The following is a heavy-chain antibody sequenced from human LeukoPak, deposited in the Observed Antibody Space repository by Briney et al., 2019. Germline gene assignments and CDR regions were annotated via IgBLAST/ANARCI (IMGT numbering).Heavy chain of an antibody. D-gene: IGHD2-2*01. J-gene: IGHJ6*03. V-gene: IGHV1-18*01. Sequence: ASVKVSCKASGYTFTSYGISWVRQAPGQGLEWMGWISAYNGNTNYAQKLQGRVTMTTDTSTSTAYMELRGLRSDDTAVYYCARVASVVPAAMVIYYYYYMDVWGKGTTVTVSS. CDR1: GYTFTSYG. CDR3: ARVASVVPAAMVIYYYYYMDV. CDR2: ISAYNGNT.